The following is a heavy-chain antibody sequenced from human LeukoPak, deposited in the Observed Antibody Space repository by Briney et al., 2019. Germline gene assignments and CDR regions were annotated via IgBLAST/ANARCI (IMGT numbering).Heavy chain of an antibody. D-gene: IGHD3-10*01. CDR3: VFRYDNYYGSGSYLSPLDY. CDR2: ISGSGGST. CDR1: GFTFSSYA. Sequence: GGSLRLSCAASGFTFSSYAMSWVRQAPGKGLEWVSAISGSGGSTYYADSVKGRFTISRDNSKNTLYLQMNSLRAEDTAVYYCVFRYDNYYGSGSYLSPLDYWGQGTLVTVSS. J-gene: IGHJ4*02. V-gene: IGHV3-23*01.